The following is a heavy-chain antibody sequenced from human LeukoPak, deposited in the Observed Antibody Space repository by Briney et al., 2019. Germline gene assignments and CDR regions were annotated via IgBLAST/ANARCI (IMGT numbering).Heavy chain of an antibody. J-gene: IGHJ4*02. Sequence: GGSLRLSCAASGFTFSTYNMNWVRQAPGKGLEWVSSITSGGGYTYYADSVKGRLTTSRDNAKNSLSLRLDSLRAEDTAVYYCARGHYDVLTSSYKWTPDYWGQGTLVTVSS. CDR1: GFTFSTYN. D-gene: IGHD3-9*01. V-gene: IGHV3-21*06. CDR2: ITSGGGYT. CDR3: ARGHYDVLTSSYKWTPDY.